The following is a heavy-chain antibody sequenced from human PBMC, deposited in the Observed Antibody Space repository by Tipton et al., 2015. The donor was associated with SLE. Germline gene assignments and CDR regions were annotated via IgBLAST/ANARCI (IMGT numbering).Heavy chain of an antibody. J-gene: IGHJ4*02. V-gene: IGHV4-61*02. CDR3: ARDRAICDSTSCFRSYFDS. D-gene: IGHD2-2*01. CDR1: GDSISGGKYH. Sequence: LRLSCTVSGDSISGGKYHWSWVRQPPGKGLQWIGRVYPSGATDYNSSLKSRLSISVDTSKNQFSLRLSSLTAADTAMYYCARDRAICDSTSCFRSYFDSWGQGTLVTVSS. CDR2: VYPSGAT.